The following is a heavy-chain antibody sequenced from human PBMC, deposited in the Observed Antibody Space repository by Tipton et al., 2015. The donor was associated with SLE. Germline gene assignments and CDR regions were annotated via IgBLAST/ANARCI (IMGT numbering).Heavy chain of an antibody. J-gene: IGHJ5*02. CDR3: AGVRKKGWGWFDP. V-gene: IGHV4-59*11. CDR2: IFYNGST. CDR1: RGSMSSHY. D-gene: IGHD3-16*01. Sequence: TLSLTCDVSRGSMSSHYWTWIRQPPGKTLEWIGYIFYNGSTNSNPSLKSRVTISIDTSKNQFSLKLSSVTAADTAVYYCAGVRKKGWGWFDPWGQGTLVTVSS.